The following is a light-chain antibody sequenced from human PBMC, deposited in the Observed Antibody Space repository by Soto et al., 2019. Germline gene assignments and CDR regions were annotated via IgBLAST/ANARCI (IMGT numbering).Light chain of an antibody. Sequence: QSALTQPRSVSGSPGQSVTISCTGNSSDVGGYNYVSWYQQHPGKAPKLMIYDVSKRPSGVPHRFSGSKSGNTASLTISGLQAEDEADYYCCSYAGSYTYVFGIGTKVTVL. V-gene: IGLV2-11*01. CDR1: SSDVGGYNY. J-gene: IGLJ1*01. CDR3: CSYAGSYTYV. CDR2: DVS.